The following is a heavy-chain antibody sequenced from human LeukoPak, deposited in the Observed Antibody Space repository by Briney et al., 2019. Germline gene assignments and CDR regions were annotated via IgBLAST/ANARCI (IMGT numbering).Heavy chain of an antibody. J-gene: IGHJ4*02. CDR2: IYYSGST. CDR1: GGSISSYY. V-gene: IGHV4-59*01. CDR3: ARDRENWNPVRYFDY. Sequence: SETLSLTCTVSGGSISSYYWSWIRQPPGKGLEWIGYIYYSGSTNYNPSLKSRVTISVDTSKNQFSLKLSSVTAADTAVYYCARDRENWNPVRYFDYWGQGTLVTVSS. D-gene: IGHD1-1*01.